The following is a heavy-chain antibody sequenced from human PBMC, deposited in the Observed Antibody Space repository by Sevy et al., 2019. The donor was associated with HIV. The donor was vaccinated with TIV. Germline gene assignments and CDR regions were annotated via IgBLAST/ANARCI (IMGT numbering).Heavy chain of an antibody. D-gene: IGHD2-2*01. Sequence: SETLSLTCTVSGVSIRSSGYYWGWIRQPPGKGLEWIGSIFYSGSPNYNPSLKSRVTISVDTSKNQFSLKLSSVTAADTAVYYCARQREDIIVIPAAFCGMDVWGQGTTVTVSS. J-gene: IGHJ6*02. V-gene: IGHV4-39*01. CDR2: IFYSGSP. CDR3: ARQREDIIVIPAAFCGMDV. CDR1: GVSIRSSGYY.